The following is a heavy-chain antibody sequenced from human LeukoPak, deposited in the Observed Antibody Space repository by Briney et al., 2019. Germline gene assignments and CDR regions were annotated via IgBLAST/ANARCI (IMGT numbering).Heavy chain of an antibody. CDR1: GFSFSNYW. CDR2: IKEDGSER. J-gene: IGHJ4*02. D-gene: IGHD2-8*01. V-gene: IGHV3-7*04. CDR3: ARKHNGGY. Sequence: QPGGSRRLSCAASGFSFSNYWMAWVRQAPGKGLEWVGNIKEDGSERNYVDSVKGRFTISRDNAKNSLYLQMNSLRAEDTAVYFCARKHNGGYWGQGTLVTVTS.